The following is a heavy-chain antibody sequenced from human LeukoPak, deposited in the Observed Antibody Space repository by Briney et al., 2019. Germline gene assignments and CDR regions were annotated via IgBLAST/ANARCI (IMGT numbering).Heavy chain of an antibody. CDR1: GGTFSSYA. Sequence: ASVKVSFKASGGTFSSYAISWVRQAPGQGLEWMGGIIPIFGTANYAQKFQGRVTITTDESTSTAYMELSSLRSEDTAVYYCATSSGYYYFDYWGQGTLVTVSS. V-gene: IGHV1-69*05. CDR2: IIPIFGTA. J-gene: IGHJ4*02. CDR3: ATSSGYYYFDY. D-gene: IGHD3-22*01.